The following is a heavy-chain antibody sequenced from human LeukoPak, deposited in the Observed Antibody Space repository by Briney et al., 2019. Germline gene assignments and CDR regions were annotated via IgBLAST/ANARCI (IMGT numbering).Heavy chain of an antibody. CDR3: ARGGEGSSSYAFDI. CDR1: GFTFSSYS. Sequence: GGSLRLSCAASGFTFSSYSMNWVRQAPGKGLEWVSSISSSSSYIYYADPVKGRFTISRDNAKNSLYLQMNSLRAEDTAVYYCARGGEGSSSYAFDIWGQGTMVTVSS. CDR2: ISSSSSYI. J-gene: IGHJ3*02. V-gene: IGHV3-21*01. D-gene: IGHD6-6*01.